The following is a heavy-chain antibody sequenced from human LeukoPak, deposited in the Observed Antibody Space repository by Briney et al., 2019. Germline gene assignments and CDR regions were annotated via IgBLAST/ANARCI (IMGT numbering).Heavy chain of an antibody. J-gene: IGHJ4*02. CDR2: INPNSGDT. CDR3: ATQRGSYLWGTDFDY. Sequence: VASVKVSCKASGYTFTGYYMHWVRQAPGQGLEWVGWINPNSGDTKYSQKFQGRVTMTRDTSISTAYMELSRLRSDDTAVYYCATQRGSYLWGTDFDYWGQGTLVTVSS. D-gene: IGHD3-16*01. CDR1: GYTFTGYY. V-gene: IGHV1-2*02.